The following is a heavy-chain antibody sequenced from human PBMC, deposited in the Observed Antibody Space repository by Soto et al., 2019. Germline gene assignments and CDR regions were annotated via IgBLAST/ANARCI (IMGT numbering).Heavy chain of an antibody. Sequence: GGSLRLSCAASGFTFRSYSMNWVRQAPGKGLEWVSYISSSNRTINYADSVKGRFIISRDNAKNSLYLQMHSLRDEDTAVYYCARGGCPLLKTGMEVGGKGPTVTVSS. J-gene: IGHJ6*04. CDR2: ISSSNRTI. CDR3: ARGGCPLLKTGMEV. V-gene: IGHV3-48*02. D-gene: IGHD3-16*01. CDR1: GFTFRSYS.